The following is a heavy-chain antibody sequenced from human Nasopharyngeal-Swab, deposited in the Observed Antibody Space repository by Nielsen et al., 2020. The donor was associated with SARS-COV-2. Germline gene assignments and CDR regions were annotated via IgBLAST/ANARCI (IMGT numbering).Heavy chain of an antibody. V-gene: IGHV3-30*03. Sequence: GESLKISCAASGFTFSSFGMHWVRQAPGKGLEWVAFIAHDASNEYYGDSVKGRFSISRDSSKNTLYLQMDSLRGEDTAVYYCARQDFWSGYYSDYWGQGTLVTVSS. J-gene: IGHJ4*02. D-gene: IGHD3-3*01. CDR1: GFTFSSFG. CDR2: IAHDASNE. CDR3: ARQDFWSGYYSDY.